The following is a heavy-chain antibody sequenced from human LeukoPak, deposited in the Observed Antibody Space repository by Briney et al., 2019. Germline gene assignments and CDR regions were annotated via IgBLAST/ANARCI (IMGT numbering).Heavy chain of an antibody. Sequence: GGSLRLSCAASAFTFSSYGMHWVRQAPGKGLEWVAIISDGGSDEYYAESVEGRFTISRDNSKDTLFLQMNSLRPEDAAVYYCARALGTVRGVIFEHWGQGTXVTVXS. V-gene: IGHV3-30*19. CDR2: ISDGGSDE. J-gene: IGHJ4*02. CDR3: ARALGTVRGVIFEH. CDR1: AFTFSSYG. D-gene: IGHD3-10*01.